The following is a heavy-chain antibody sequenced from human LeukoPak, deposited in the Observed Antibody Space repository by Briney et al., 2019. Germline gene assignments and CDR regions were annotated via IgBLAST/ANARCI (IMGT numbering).Heavy chain of an antibody. J-gene: IGHJ4*02. CDR2: IWYDGSNK. Sequence: PGGSLILSCAASGFTFSSYGMHWVRQAPGKGLEWVAVIWYDGSNKYYADSVKGRFTISRDNSKNTLYLQMNSLRAEDTAVYYCARDEAYYDILTGYYLGGLDYWGQGTLVTVSS. CDR3: ARDEAYYDILTGYYLGGLDY. CDR1: GFTFSSYG. D-gene: IGHD3-9*01. V-gene: IGHV3-33*01.